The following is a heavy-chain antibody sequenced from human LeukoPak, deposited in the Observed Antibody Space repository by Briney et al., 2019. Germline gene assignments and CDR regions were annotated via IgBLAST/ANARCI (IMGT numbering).Heavy chain of an antibody. CDR2: IWYDGSNK. CDR3: ARAEKGTTFGGVIELDY. V-gene: IGHV3-33*01. D-gene: IGHD3-16*02. J-gene: IGHJ4*02. CDR1: GFTFSSYG. Sequence: PGGSLRLSCAASGFTFSSYGMHWVRQAPGKGLEWVAVIWYDGSNKYYADSVKGRFTISRDNSRNTLYLQMNSLRAEDTAVYYCARAEKGTTFGGVIELDYWGQGTLVTVSS.